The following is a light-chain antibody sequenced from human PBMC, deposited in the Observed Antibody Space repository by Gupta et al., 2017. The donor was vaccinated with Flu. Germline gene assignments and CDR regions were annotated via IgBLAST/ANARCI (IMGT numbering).Light chain of an antibody. J-gene: IGLJ2*01. Sequence: QSVLTQPPSASGTPGQRVTISCSGSSSNIGSNYVYWYQQLPGTAPKLLIYRNNQRPSGVPDRFSGSKSGTSASLAISGLRSEDKADDDCAAWDDSLSGVVFGGGTKLTVL. CDR3: AAWDDSLSGVV. CDR2: RNN. CDR1: SSNIGSNY. V-gene: IGLV1-47*01.